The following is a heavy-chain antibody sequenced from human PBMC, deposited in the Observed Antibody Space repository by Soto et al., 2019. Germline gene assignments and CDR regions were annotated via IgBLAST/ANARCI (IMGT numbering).Heavy chain of an antibody. CDR3: CIAVFYHEVNWFDF. J-gene: IGHJ5*01. CDR2: IYFNGIT. CDR1: SCSLSSGGYY. V-gene: IGHV4-31*03. Sequence: SETLSLTCTVSSCSLSSGGYYWDWLRPHPVKGLEWLGYIYFNGITYYNPSLKRRVTLSVDTSTRKFSLELMTVTDADTAIYYCCIAVFYHEVNWFDFWGPGALVTVSS. D-gene: IGHD6-19*01.